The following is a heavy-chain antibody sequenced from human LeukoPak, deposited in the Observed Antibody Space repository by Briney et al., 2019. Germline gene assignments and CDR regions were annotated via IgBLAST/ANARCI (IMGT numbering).Heavy chain of an antibody. V-gene: IGHV1-18*01. CDR2: ISADNGNT. CDR1: GYTFSSYG. CDR3: ARDVQTYYYDSSGYRKFDY. Sequence: ASVKVSCKASGYTFSSYGISWVRQAPGQGLEWMGRISADNGNTNYVQRLQGRVTTTTDTSTSTAYMELRSLRSDDTAVYYCARDVQTYYYDSSGYRKFDYWGQGTLVAVSS. J-gene: IGHJ4*02. D-gene: IGHD3-22*01.